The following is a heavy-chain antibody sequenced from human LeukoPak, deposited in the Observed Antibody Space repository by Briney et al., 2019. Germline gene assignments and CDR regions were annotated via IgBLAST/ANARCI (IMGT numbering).Heavy chain of an antibody. CDR1: GFTFSSYA. J-gene: IGHJ4*02. D-gene: IGHD5-24*01. CDR3: AKSRDGFDYFDY. Sequence: PGGSLRLSCAASGFTFSSYAMSWVRQAPGKGLEWVSAISGSGGSTYYADSVKGRFTISRDNSENTLYLQMNSLRAEDTAVYYCAKSRDGFDYFDYWGQGTLVTVSS. CDR2: ISGSGGST. V-gene: IGHV3-23*01.